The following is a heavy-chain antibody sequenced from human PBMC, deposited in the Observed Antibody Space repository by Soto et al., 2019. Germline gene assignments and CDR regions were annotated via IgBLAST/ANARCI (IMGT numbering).Heavy chain of an antibody. D-gene: IGHD1-26*01. CDR1: GGYISSGGYF. V-gene: IGHV4-31*03. CDR2: IYDIGST. Sequence: PSETLSLTCTVSGGYISSGGYFWTWFRQHPGKGLEWIGYIYDIGSTYYNPSLKSRITMSVDTSKNQFSLILSFVTAADTAVYYCARGAAGGGTWSFDSWGQGTLVTVSS. J-gene: IGHJ4*02. CDR3: ARGAAGGGTWSFDS.